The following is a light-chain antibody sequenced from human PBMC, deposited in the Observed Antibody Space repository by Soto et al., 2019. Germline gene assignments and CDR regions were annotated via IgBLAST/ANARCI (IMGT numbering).Light chain of an antibody. CDR2: DAS. V-gene: IGKV3-11*01. J-gene: IGKJ2*01. CDR1: QRVSSY. CDR3: QQRSNWLYT. Sequence: EIVLTQSPATLSLSPGERATLSCRASQRVSSYLPWYQQKPGQAPRLLIYDASNRATGIPARFSGSGSGTDFTLTISSLEPEDFAVYYCQQRSNWLYTFGQGTKLEIK.